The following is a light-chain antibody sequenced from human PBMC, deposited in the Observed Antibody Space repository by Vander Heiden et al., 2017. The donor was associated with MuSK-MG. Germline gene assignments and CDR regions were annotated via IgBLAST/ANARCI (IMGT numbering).Light chain of an antibody. V-gene: IGLV3-21*02. CDR3: QVWDRSSDQWV. Sequence: SYVLTQPPSVSVAPGQPAKLTCGGNNVGSKSVPWYQQKPGQAPVLVVYDDRDRPSGIPERFSGANSENTATLTISRVEAGDEADYYCQVWDRSSDQWVFGGGTKLTVL. CDR2: DDR. CDR1: NVGSKS. J-gene: IGLJ3*02.